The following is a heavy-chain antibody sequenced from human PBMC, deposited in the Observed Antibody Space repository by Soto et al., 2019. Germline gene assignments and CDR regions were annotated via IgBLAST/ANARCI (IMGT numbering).Heavy chain of an antibody. D-gene: IGHD6-6*01. CDR1: GDSVSSNDAV. CDR2: TYYRPIWQT. V-gene: IGHV6-1*01. Sequence: QVQLQQSGPGLVKPSQTLSLTCAISGDSVSSNDAVWNWIRQSPSRGLEWLGRTYYRPIWQTEYAVSVKGRMTINPDASKNQFSLQLNSVTPEDTAMYYCARLVGNSWLDHWGQGTLVTVSA. CDR3: ARLVGNSWLDH. J-gene: IGHJ5*02.